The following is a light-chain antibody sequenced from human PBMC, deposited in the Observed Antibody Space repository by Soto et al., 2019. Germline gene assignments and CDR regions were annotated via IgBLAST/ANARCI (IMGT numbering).Light chain of an antibody. CDR1: KTVSSSF. V-gene: IGKV3-20*01. J-gene: IGKJ1*01. CDR2: GAS. CDR3: QKYGSSPWT. Sequence: EIVLTQSPGTLSLSPGEGATLSCRASKTVSSSFLAWYQQKAGQAPRLLIYGASSRATGIPDRFSGSGSGTDFTLTITRLEPEDFAVYYCQKYGSSPWTFGQGTKVEI.